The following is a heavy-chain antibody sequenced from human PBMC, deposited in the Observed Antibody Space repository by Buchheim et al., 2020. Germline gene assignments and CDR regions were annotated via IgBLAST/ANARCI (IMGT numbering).Heavy chain of an antibody. J-gene: IGHJ6*02. CDR3: ARDLDVAVAGPFMDV. CDR2: ISSSSSYI. D-gene: IGHD6-19*01. Sequence: EVQLVESGGGLVKPGGSLRLSCAASGFTFSSYSMNWVRQAPGKGLEWVSSISSSSSYIYYADSVKGRFTISRDNAKNSLYLQMNSLRAEDTAVYYCARDLDVAVAGPFMDVWGQGTT. V-gene: IGHV3-21*01. CDR1: GFTFSSYS.